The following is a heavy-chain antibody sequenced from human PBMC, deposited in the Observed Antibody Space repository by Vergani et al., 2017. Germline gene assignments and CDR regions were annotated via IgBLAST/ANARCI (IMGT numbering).Heavy chain of an antibody. D-gene: IGHD2-8*01. CDR1: GFVFSESP. V-gene: IGHV3-73*01. CDR2: IRRRSEHYAT. J-gene: IGHJ4*02. CDR3: ARGYCTNSICRGKVDS. Sequence: EVQMVESGGGLVKPGGSLRLSCAASGFVFSESPIHWVRQVPGKGLEWLGHIRRRSEHYATAYGPSLIGRATISRDDSTNTAYLQLNSLRAEDTAVYYCARGYCTNSICRGKVDSWGQGTLVTVSS.